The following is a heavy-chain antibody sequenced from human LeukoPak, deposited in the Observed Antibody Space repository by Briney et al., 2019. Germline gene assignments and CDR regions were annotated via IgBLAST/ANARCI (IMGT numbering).Heavy chain of an antibody. Sequence: ASVKVSCKACGYTFTRYVINWVRQAGGQGLKGMGWMNHNSGNTGYGQKFQGRVSMSRNTSISTAYMELSSLRSEDTAVYYCARDCSGGSWVGYYYYYMDVWGKGTTVTVSS. CDR3: ARDCSGGSWVGYYYYYMDV. CDR2: MNHNSGNT. J-gene: IGHJ6*03. V-gene: IGHV1-8*01. CDR1: GYTFTRYV. D-gene: IGHD2-15*01.